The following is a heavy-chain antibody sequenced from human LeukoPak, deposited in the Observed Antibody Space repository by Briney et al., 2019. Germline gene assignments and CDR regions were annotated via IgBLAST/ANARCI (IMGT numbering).Heavy chain of an antibody. D-gene: IGHD6-13*01. J-gene: IGHJ5*02. V-gene: IGHV3-73*01. Sequence: PGGSLRLSCAASGFTFSGAAMHWVRQASGKGLEWVGRIRSKTNNYATTYAASVNGRFTISRDDSKNTAYLQMNSLKTEDTAVYYCATDGQLAEGGWFDPWGQGTLVTVSS. CDR2: IRSKTNNYAT. CDR1: GFTFSGAA. CDR3: ATDGQLAEGGWFDP.